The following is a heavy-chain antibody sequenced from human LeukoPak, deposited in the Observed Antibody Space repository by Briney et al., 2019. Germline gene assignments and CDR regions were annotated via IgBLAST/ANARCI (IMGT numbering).Heavy chain of an antibody. D-gene: IGHD1-14*01. CDR2: IAYDGSRA. CDR1: GFTFGGYG. J-gene: IGHJ4*02. Sequence: GGSLRLSCAGSGFTFGGYGMHWFRQTPGKGLEWVAVIAYDGSRAFYAESVKGRFTISRDNPKNTMSVQMDDLRAEDTAVYYCTRYNNDHFDYWGQGTLVTVSS. V-gene: IGHV3-33*01. CDR3: TRYNNDHFDY.